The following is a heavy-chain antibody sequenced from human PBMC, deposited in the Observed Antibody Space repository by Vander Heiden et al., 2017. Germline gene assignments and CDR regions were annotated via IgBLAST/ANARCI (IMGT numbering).Heavy chain of an antibody. CDR1: GFTFSSYA. CDR3: AKDGATVVRGYYYYGMDV. D-gene: IGHD4-17*01. Sequence: ELQLLESGGGLVQPGGSLRLPCAASGFTFSSYAMSWVRQAPGKGLEWVSAISGSGGSTYYADSVKGRFTISRDNSKNTLYLQMNSLRAEDTAVYYCAKDGATVVRGYYYYGMDVWGQGTTVTVSS. CDR2: ISGSGGST. V-gene: IGHV3-23*01. J-gene: IGHJ6*02.